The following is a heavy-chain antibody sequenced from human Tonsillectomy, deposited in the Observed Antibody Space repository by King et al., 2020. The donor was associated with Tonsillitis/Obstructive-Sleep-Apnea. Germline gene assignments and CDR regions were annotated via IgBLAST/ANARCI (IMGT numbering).Heavy chain of an antibody. CDR3: AGRITGTTNYYYMDV. CDR1: GGSFSGYY. D-gene: IGHD1-1*01. V-gene: IGHV4-34*01. J-gene: IGHJ6*03. Sequence: VQLQQWGAGLLKPSETLSLTCAVYGGSFSGYYWSWIRRPPGTGLEWIGEINHSGITNYNPSLKSRITVSVDVSKTQFSLRLSSVTAADTAVYYCAGRITGTTNYYYMDVWGKGTTVTVSS. CDR2: INHSGIT.